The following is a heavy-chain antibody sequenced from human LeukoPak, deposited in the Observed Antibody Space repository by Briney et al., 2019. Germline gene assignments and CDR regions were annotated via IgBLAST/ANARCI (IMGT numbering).Heavy chain of an antibody. CDR3: AKDYYDSSGYYVVYYYYYMDV. V-gene: IGHV3-30*02. CDR2: IRYDGSNK. D-gene: IGHD3-22*01. Sequence: GGSLRLSCAASGFTFSSCGMHWVRQAPGKGLEWVAFIRYDGSNKYYADSVKGRFTISRDNSKNTLYLQMNSLRAEDTAVYYCAKDYYDSSGYYVVYYYYYMDVWGKGTTVTVSS. CDR1: GFTFSSCG. J-gene: IGHJ6*03.